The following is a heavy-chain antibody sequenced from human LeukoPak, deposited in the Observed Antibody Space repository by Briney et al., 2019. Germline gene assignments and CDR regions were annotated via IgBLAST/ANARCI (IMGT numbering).Heavy chain of an antibody. D-gene: IGHD3-22*01. CDR2: IWYDGSNK. V-gene: IGHV3-33*06. Sequence: PGGSLRLSCAASGFAFSTYAMHWVRQAPGKGLEWVAVIWYDGSNKYYADSVKGRFTISRDNSKNALYLQMNSLRAEDTAVYYCAKDTRYYYDSSGPYYFDYWGQGTLVTVSS. CDR3: AKDTRYYYDSSGPYYFDY. J-gene: IGHJ4*02. CDR1: GFAFSTYA.